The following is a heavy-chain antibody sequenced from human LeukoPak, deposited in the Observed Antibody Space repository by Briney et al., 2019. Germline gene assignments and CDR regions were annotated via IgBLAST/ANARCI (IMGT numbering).Heavy chain of an antibody. CDR2: INPSGGST. D-gene: IGHD6-13*01. J-gene: IGHJ5*02. CDR3: ARELAAGEKNNWFDP. CDR1: GYTFNYYY. Sequence: ASVKVSCKASGYTFNYYYMHWVRQAPGQGLEWMGIINPSGGSTSYAQKFQGRVTMTRDTSTSTVYMELSSLRSEDTAVYYCARELAAGEKNNWFDPWGQGTLVTVSS. V-gene: IGHV1-46*02.